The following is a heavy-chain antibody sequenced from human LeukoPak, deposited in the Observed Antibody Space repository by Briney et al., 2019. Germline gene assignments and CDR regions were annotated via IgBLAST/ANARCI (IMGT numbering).Heavy chain of an antibody. Sequence: SETLSLTCTVSGVSISSYYWSWIRQSPGKGLEWVGYIYASGATNYNASLKSRVTISVDTSKNQFSLKLSSVTAADTAVYYCARHSSVVRGWFDPWGQGTLVTVSS. D-gene: IGHD2-15*01. CDR2: IYASGAT. J-gene: IGHJ5*02. CDR3: ARHSSVVRGWFDP. CDR1: GVSISSYY. V-gene: IGHV4-4*09.